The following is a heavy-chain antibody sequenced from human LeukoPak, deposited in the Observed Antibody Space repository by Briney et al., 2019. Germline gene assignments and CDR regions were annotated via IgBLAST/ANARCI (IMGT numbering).Heavy chain of an antibody. CDR2: GYAGGTT. CDR1: GWSVSTNY. D-gene: IGHD6-19*01. J-gene: IGHJ6*03. CDR3: AQARHTYSSGTSNYYYSYMDV. Sequence: GLSLTLSCAASGWSVSTNYMTGVRQAPGRGLDWVAWGYAGGTTYYADSVKGRFTISRDNSKNPVYLQLHSLRAADTAVYYCAQARHTYSSGTSNYYYSYMDVWGEGTPVTVSS. V-gene: IGHV3-53*01.